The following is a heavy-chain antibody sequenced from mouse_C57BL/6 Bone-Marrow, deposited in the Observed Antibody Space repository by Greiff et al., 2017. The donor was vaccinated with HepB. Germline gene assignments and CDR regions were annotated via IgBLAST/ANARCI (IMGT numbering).Heavy chain of an antibody. CDR3: TRSDGSYAMDY. Sequence: QVQLKQPGAELVRPGSSVKLSCKASGYTFTSYWMDWVKQRPGQGLDWIGNIYPSDSETHYNQKFKDKATLTVDKSSSTAYMQLSSLTSEDSAVYYCTRSDGSYAMDYWGQGTSVTVSS. V-gene: IGHV1-61*01. CDR2: IYPSDSET. D-gene: IGHD2-3*01. J-gene: IGHJ4*01. CDR1: GYTFTSYW.